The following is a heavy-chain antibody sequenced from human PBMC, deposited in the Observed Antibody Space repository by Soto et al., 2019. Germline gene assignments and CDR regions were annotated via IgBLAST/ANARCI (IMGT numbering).Heavy chain of an antibody. J-gene: IGHJ4*02. V-gene: IGHV4-59*01. CDR2: IYYSGSA. Sequence: NPSETLSLTCTVSGGSISSYYWSWIRQPPGKGLEWIGYIYYSGSANYNPSLKSRVTISVDTSKNQFSLKLSSVTAADTAVYYCARGGPVRYSSSWYPPPFDYWGQGTLVTVSS. CDR1: GGSISSYY. CDR3: ARGGPVRYSSSWYPPPFDY. D-gene: IGHD6-13*01.